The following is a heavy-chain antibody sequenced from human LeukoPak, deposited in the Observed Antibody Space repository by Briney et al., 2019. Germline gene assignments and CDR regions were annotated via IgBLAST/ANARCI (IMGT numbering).Heavy chain of an antibody. V-gene: IGHV4-4*07. J-gene: IGHJ5*02. CDR2: IYTSGST. CDR3: ARDPGSEWFGELLSGPNWFDP. CDR1: GGSISSYY. D-gene: IGHD3-10*01. Sequence: SETLSLTCTVSGGSISSYYWSWIRQPAGKGLEWIGRIYTSGSTNYNPSLKSRVTMSVDTSKNQFSLKLSSVTAADTAVYYCARDPGSEWFGELLSGPNWFDPWGQGTLVTVSS.